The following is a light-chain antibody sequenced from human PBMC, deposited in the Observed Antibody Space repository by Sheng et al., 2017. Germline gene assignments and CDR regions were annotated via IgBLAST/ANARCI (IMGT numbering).Light chain of an antibody. CDR1: NSNIGAGYD. J-gene: IGLJ1*01. Sequence: QSVLTQPPSMSGAPGQRVTISCSGSNSNIGAGYDVHWYQHLPGIAPKLVIFADANRPSGVPDRFSGSKSGNTASLTVAGLQAEDEADYYCGSYAGTLYVFGSGTKVTVL. CDR3: GSYAGTLYV. CDR2: ADA. V-gene: IGLV1-40*01.